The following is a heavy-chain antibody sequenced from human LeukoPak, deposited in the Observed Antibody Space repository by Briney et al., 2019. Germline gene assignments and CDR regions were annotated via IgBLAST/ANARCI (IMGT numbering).Heavy chain of an antibody. V-gene: IGHV4-59*08. CDR3: ARHGSGRYYYYYMDV. CDR2: IYDSGST. D-gene: IGHD1-26*01. J-gene: IGHJ6*03. CDR1: GGSISSDY. Sequence: PSETLSLTCTVSGGSISSDYWSWIRQPPGKGLELIGYIYDSGSTNYNPSLKSRVTISVDTSKNQFSLKLSSVTAADAAVYYCARHGSGRYYYYYMDVWGKGTTVTVSS.